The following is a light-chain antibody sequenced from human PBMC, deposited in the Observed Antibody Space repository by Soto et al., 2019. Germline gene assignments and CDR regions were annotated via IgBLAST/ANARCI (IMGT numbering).Light chain of an antibody. CDR3: QQYYGSPLP. CDR1: QSVLYSSNNKNY. V-gene: IGKV4-1*01. J-gene: IGKJ4*01. Sequence: DIVMTQSPDSLAVSLGERATINCKSSQSVLYSSNNKNYLAWYQQKPAQPPKLLIYWASTRESGVPDRFSGSGSGTDFTLTISHLQAEDVAVYYCQQYYGSPLPFGGGTKVEIK. CDR2: WAS.